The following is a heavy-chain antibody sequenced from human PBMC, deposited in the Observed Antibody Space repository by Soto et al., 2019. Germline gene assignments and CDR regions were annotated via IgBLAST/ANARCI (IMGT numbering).Heavy chain of an antibody. Sequence: GGSLRLSCAASGFTFSSYAMSWVRQAPGKGLEWVSAISGSGGSTYYADSVKGRFSISRDNSKNTLYLQMNSLRAEDTAVYYCAKDPDCSGGSCYGDFDYWGQGTLVTVSS. CDR2: ISGSGGST. D-gene: IGHD2-15*01. CDR1: GFTFSSYA. J-gene: IGHJ4*02. CDR3: AKDPDCSGGSCYGDFDY. V-gene: IGHV3-23*01.